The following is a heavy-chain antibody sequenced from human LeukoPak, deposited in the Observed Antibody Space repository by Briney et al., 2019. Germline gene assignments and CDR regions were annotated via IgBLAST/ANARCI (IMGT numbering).Heavy chain of an antibody. Sequence: PGGSLRLSCAASGFTFSSYAMSWVRQAPGKGLEWVSAISGSGGSTYYADSVKGRFTISRDNSKNTLYLQMNSLRAEDTAEYYCAKEDGWIVVVPAAIVYWGQGTLVTVSS. CDR3: AKEDGWIVVVPAAIVY. CDR2: ISGSGGST. CDR1: GFTFSSYA. J-gene: IGHJ4*02. D-gene: IGHD2-2*02. V-gene: IGHV3-23*01.